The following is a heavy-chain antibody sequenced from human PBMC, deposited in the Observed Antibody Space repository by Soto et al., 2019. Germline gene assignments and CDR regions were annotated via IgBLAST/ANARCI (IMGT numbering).Heavy chain of an antibody. CDR2: IIPIFGTA. J-gene: IGHJ4*02. CDR1: GGTFSSYA. Sequence: QVQLVQSGAEVKKPGSSVKVSCKASGGTFSSYAISWVRQAPGQGLEWMGGIIPIFGTANYAQKFQGRVTITADESTSTAYMELSSLRSEYTAVYYCARGHYDILTGYYWPHYFDYWGQGTLVTVSS. V-gene: IGHV1-69*01. D-gene: IGHD3-9*01. CDR3: ARGHYDILTGYYWPHYFDY.